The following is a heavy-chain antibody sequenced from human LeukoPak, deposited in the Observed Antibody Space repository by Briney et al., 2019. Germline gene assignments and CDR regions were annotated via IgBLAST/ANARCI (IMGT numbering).Heavy chain of an antibody. V-gene: IGHV4-4*07. CDR2: IYTSGST. D-gene: IGHD4-17*01. Sequence: SETLSLTRTVSGGSISSYYWSWIRQPAGRGLEWIGRIYTSGSTNYNPSLKSRVTMSVDTSKNQFSLKLSSVTAADTAVYYCARDTSYGDYFDYWGQGTLVTVSS. CDR1: GGSISSYY. J-gene: IGHJ4*02. CDR3: ARDTSYGDYFDY.